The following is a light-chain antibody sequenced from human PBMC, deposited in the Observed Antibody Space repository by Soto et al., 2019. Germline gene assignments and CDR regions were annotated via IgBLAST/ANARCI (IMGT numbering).Light chain of an antibody. CDR3: HQHNNWPLT. J-gene: IGKJ4*01. CDR2: GAS. V-gene: IGKV3-15*01. Sequence: EIVMTQSPATLSVSPGERATISCRASQSVTSNLAWYQQKPGQAPRLLIYGASTRATGIPARFSGSGSGTEFTLTISSLQSEDFAVYYCHQHNNWPLTFGGGTKVEIK. CDR1: QSVTSN.